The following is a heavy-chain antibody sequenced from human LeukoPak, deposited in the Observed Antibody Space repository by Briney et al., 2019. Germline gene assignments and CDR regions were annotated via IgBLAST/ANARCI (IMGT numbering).Heavy chain of an antibody. V-gene: IGHV4-59*01. D-gene: IGHD6-6*01. Sequence: KPSETLSLTCTVSGGSISSYYWSWIRQPPGKGLEWIGYIYYSGSTNYNPSLKSRVTISVDTSKNQFSLKLSSVTAADTAVYYCARGSIASDFDYWGQGTLVTVSS. J-gene: IGHJ4*02. CDR2: IYYSGST. CDR3: ARGSIASDFDY. CDR1: GGSISSYY.